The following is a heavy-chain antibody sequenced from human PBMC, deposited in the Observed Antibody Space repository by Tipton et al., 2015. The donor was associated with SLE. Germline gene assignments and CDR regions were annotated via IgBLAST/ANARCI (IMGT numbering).Heavy chain of an antibody. V-gene: IGHV4-59*01. CDR1: GGSISSYY. CDR2: IYYSGIT. J-gene: IGHJ1*01. CDR3: ARVRGRGYFQH. Sequence: TLSLTCTVSGGSISSYYWSWIRQPPGKGLEWIGYIYYSGITNYNPSLKSRVTISVDTSKNQFSLKLSSVTAADTAVYYCARVRGRGYFQHWGQGTLVTVSS. D-gene: IGHD3-10*01.